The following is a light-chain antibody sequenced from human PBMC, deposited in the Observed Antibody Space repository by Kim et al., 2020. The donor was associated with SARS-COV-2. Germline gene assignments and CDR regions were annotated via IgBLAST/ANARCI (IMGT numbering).Light chain of an antibody. CDR2: GAS. Sequence: ATLSVSPGERAALSCRARKSVSSNLAWYQQKPGQAPRLLIYGASTRATGIPARFSGSGSGTEFTLTISSLQSEDFAVYYCQQSWTFGQGTKVDIK. CDR3: QQSWT. CDR1: KSVSSN. V-gene: IGKV3-15*01. J-gene: IGKJ1*01.